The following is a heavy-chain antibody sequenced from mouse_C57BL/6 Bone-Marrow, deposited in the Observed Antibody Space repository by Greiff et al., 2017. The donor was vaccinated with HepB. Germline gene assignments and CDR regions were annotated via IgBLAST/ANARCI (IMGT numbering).Heavy chain of an antibody. Sequence: QVQLQQPGAELVMPGASVKLSCKASGYTFTSYWMHWVKQRPGQGLEWIGEIDPSDSYTNYNQKFKGKSTLTVDKSSSTAYMQLSSLTSEDSAVYYCAREWDLLLRFPRAWFAYWGQGTLVTVSA. CDR2: IDPSDSYT. CDR3: AREWDLLLRFPRAWFAY. J-gene: IGHJ3*01. CDR1: GYTFTSYW. V-gene: IGHV1-69*01. D-gene: IGHD1-1*01.